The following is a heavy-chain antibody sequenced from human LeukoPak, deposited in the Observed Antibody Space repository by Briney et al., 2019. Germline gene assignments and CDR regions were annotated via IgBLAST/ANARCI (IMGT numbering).Heavy chain of an antibody. J-gene: IGHJ4*02. V-gene: IGHV4-38-2*02. CDR2: ISHSGST. Sequence: SETLSLTCAVSGYSISSGDHWGWIRQPPGKGLEWIGSISHSGSTYYNPSLKSRVTISVDTSKNQFSLKLSSVTAADTAVYYCAREMTGNPHNWGQGTLVTASS. D-gene: IGHD3-9*01. CDR3: AREMTGNPHN. CDR1: GYSISSGDH.